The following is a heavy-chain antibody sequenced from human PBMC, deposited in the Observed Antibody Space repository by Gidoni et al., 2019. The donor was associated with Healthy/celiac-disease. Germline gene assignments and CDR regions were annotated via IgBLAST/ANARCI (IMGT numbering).Heavy chain of an antibody. V-gene: IGHV4-4*02. D-gene: IGHD1-26*01. CDR1: GVSLSSSNW. Sequence: QVQLQESGPGLVNPSGTLSLTCPVSGVSLSSSNWWSWVRQPPGKGLEWLGASYHSGSTNYNPSLKSRVTISVDKSKNQFSLKLSSVTAADTAADYCARARSGSDYFDYWGQGTLVTVSS. CDR3: ARARSGSDYFDY. J-gene: IGHJ4*02. CDR2: SYHSGST.